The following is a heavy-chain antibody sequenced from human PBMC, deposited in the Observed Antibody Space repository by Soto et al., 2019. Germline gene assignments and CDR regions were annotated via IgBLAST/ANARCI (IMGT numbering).Heavy chain of an antibody. D-gene: IGHD6-13*01. Sequence: SETLSLTCTVSGGSISSYYWSWIRQPPGKGLEWIGYIYYSGSTNYNPSLKSRGTISVDTSKNQFSLKLSSVTAADTAVYYCARDNREIAAAGFDYWGQGTLVTVSS. CDR3: ARDNREIAAAGFDY. J-gene: IGHJ4*02. CDR1: GGSISSYY. V-gene: IGHV4-59*01. CDR2: IYYSGST.